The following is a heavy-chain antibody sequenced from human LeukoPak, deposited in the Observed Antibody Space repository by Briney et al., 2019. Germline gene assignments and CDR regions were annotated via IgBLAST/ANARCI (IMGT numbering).Heavy chain of an antibody. CDR1: GGSFSGYY. CDR2: INHSGST. Sequence: SETLSLTCAVYGGSFSGYYWSLIRQPLGKGLEWIGEINHSGSTNYNPSLKSRVTISVDTSKNQFSLKLSSVTAADTAVYYCAAGYCSSTSCCVDYYYYYGMDVWGQGTTVTVSS. D-gene: IGHD2-2*01. V-gene: IGHV4-34*01. J-gene: IGHJ6*02. CDR3: AAGYCSSTSCCVDYYYYYGMDV.